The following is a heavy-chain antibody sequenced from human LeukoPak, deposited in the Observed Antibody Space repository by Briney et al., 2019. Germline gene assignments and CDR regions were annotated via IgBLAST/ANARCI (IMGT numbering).Heavy chain of an antibody. Sequence: SGRSLRLSRAASGFTFSTYGMHWVRQAPGKGLEWISYISSSSSTIYYADSVKGRFTISRDNAKNSLYLQMNSLRAEDTAVYYCARSRNYYYMDVWGKGTTVTVSS. V-gene: IGHV3-48*01. J-gene: IGHJ6*03. CDR2: ISSSSSTI. CDR3: ARSRNYYYMDV. CDR1: GFTFSTYG.